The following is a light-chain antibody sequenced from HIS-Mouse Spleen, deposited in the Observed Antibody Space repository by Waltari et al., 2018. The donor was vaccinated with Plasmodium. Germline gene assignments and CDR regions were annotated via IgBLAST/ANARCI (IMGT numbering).Light chain of an antibody. J-gene: IGLJ3*02. CDR3: YSTDSSGNHRV. CDR1: ALPKKY. Sequence: SYELTQPPSVSVSPGQTARITCPGDALPKKYAYWYQQKSGQAPVLVIYEDSKRPPGIPERCAGSSSGTMATLTISGAQVEDEADYYCYSTDSSGNHRVFGGGTKLTVL. CDR2: EDS. V-gene: IGLV3-10*01.